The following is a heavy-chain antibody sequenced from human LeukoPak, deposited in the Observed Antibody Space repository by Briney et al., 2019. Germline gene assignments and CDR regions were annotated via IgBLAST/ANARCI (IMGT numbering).Heavy chain of an antibody. D-gene: IGHD3-10*01. Sequence: SETLSLTCAVSVGSISSGGYSWSWIRQPPGKGLEWIGYIYHSGSTYYNPSLKSRVTISVDTSKNQFSLKLSSVTAADTAVYYCASEMVRGVISPFNPWGQGTLVTVSS. V-gene: IGHV4-30-2*05. CDR1: VGSISSGGYS. J-gene: IGHJ5*02. CDR2: IYHSGST. CDR3: ASEMVRGVISPFNP.